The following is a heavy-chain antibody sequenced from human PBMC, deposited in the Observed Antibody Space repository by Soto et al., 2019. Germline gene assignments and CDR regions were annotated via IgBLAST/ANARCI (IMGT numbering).Heavy chain of an antibody. CDR2: IYPGNSGT. Sequence: GESLKISCQGSGYSFTSYWIGWVRQMPGKGLEWMGIIYPGNSGTRYSPSFQGQVTISADKSVRTAYLQWSSLKASGTAIYYCARRVDAFDVWGQGTMVTVSS. CDR1: GYSFTSYW. CDR3: ARRVDAFDV. J-gene: IGHJ3*01. V-gene: IGHV5-51*01.